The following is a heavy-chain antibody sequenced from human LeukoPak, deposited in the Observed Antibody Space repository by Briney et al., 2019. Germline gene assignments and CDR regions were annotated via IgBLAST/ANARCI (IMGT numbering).Heavy chain of an antibody. D-gene: IGHD3-10*01. Sequence: GASVKVSCMASGYMFTSYYIHWVRQAPGQGLEWMGIINPSGDYTSYAQKFQGRVTMTRDTSTSTVYMELSSLRPEVTAVYYCARESGVGKSFDYWGQGTLVTVSS. CDR3: ARESGVGKSFDY. CDR2: INPSGDYT. V-gene: IGHV1-46*01. CDR1: GYMFTSYY. J-gene: IGHJ4*02.